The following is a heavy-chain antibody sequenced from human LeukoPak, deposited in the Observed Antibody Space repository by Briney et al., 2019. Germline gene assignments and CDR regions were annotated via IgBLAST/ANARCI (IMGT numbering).Heavy chain of an antibody. V-gene: IGHV3-21*04. D-gene: IGHD5-18*01. CDR3: ANDLGWIQLNLG. CDR2: ISSSSGYI. CDR1: GFTFSGYG. Sequence: GGSLRLSCAASGFTFSGYGMNWVRQAPGKGLEWVSSISSSSGYIYYADSVKGRFTISRDNSRNTVYLQMNSLRAEDTAVYYCANDLGWIQLNLGRGQGTLVTVSS. J-gene: IGHJ4*02.